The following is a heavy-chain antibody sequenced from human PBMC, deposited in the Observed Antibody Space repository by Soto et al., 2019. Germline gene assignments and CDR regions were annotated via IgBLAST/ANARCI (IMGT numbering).Heavy chain of an antibody. CDR2: INSDGSTT. CDR3: ARDTSYGTDY. CDR1: GFTFSSRW. Sequence: EVRLVESGGGLVQPGGSLRLSCATSGFTFSSRWMHWVRQAPGKGLVWVSYINSDGSTTTYADSVKGRFTISRDNAKNTVYLQMNSLRVDDMAVYYCARDTSYGTDYWGQGTLVTVSS. D-gene: IGHD2-2*01. V-gene: IGHV3-74*01. J-gene: IGHJ4*02.